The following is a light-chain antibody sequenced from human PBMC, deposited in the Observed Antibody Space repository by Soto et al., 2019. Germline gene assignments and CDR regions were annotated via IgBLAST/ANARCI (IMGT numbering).Light chain of an antibody. Sequence: EVVLTQSPATLSLSPGERATLSCRASQSVGSSLAWYQQKPGQAPRLLIYDASNRATDIPARFSGSGSGTDFTLTISSLEPEDFAVYYCPQRSDWPLTFGGGTKVEIK. CDR3: PQRSDWPLT. J-gene: IGKJ4*01. CDR1: QSVGSS. V-gene: IGKV3-11*01. CDR2: DAS.